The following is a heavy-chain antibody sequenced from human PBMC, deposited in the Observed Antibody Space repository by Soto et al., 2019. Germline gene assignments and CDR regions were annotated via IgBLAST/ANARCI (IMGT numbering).Heavy chain of an antibody. CDR1: GFTFSSYS. CDR2: ISSSSSYI. V-gene: IGHV3-21*01. Sequence: EVQLVESGGGLVKPGGSLRLSCAASGFTFSSYSMNWVRQAPGKGLEWVSSISSSSSYIYYADSVKGRFTISRDNAKNSLHPQMTSLRAEDPAVYYGARDGSGDASSWYGYRYYGMDVWGQGTTVTVSS. D-gene: IGHD6-13*01. J-gene: IGHJ6*02. CDR3: ARDGSGDASSWYGYRYYGMDV.